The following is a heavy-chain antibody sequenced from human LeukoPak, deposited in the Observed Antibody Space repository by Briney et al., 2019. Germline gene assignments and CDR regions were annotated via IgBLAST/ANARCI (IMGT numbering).Heavy chain of an antibody. CDR3: AREGNQIAVAGY. Sequence: SQTLSLTCTVSGGSISSGGYYWSWIRQHPGKGLEWIGYIYYSGSTYYNPSLKSRVTISVDTSKNQFSLKLSSVTAEDTAVYYCAREGNQIAVAGYWGQGTLVTVSS. CDR1: GGSISSGGYY. CDR2: IYYSGST. D-gene: IGHD6-19*01. J-gene: IGHJ4*02. V-gene: IGHV4-31*03.